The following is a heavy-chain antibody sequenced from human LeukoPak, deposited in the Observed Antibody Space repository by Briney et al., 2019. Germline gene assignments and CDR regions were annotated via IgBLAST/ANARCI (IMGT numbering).Heavy chain of an antibody. CDR3: ARASGHYYYYYMDV. J-gene: IGHJ6*03. D-gene: IGHD1-26*01. CDR1: GYTFTSYG. CDR2: ISAYNGNT. Sequence: ASVKVSCKASGYTFTSYGISWVRQAPGQGLEWMGWISAYNGNTNYAQKFQGRVTMTADTSTNTAYMDLRSLRSDDTAVYYCARASGHYYYYYMDVWAKGTTVTISS. V-gene: IGHV1-18*01.